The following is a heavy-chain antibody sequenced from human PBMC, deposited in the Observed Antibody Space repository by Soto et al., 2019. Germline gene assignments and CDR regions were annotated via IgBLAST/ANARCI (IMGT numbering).Heavy chain of an antibody. CDR3: ASATIFGDYYYGMDV. D-gene: IGHD3-3*01. V-gene: IGHV1-69*13. CDR2: IIPIFGTA. CDR1: GGTFSSYA. Sequence: ASVKVSCKASGGTFSSYAISWVRQAPGQGLEWMGGIIPIFGTANYAQKFQGRVTITADESTSTAYMELSRLRSEDTAVYYCASATIFGDYYYGMDVWGQGTTVTVSS. J-gene: IGHJ6*02.